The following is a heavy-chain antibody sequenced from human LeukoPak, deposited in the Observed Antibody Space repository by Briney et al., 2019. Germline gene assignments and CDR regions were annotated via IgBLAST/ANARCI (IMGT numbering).Heavy chain of an antibody. CDR1: GGSFSSSA. D-gene: IGHD3-10*01. J-gene: IGHJ4*02. Sequence: SVTVSCKASGGSFSSSAISWVRQAPGQGLEWTGGIITNLGTANYAQKFRGRVTITADESITTAYMELSSLRSEDTAVYYCAREKGSWGVFDYWGQGTLVTVSS. CDR3: AREKGSWGVFDY. V-gene: IGHV1-69*01. CDR2: IITNLGTA.